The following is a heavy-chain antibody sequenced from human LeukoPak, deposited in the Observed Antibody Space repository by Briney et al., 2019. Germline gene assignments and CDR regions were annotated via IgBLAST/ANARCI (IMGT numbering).Heavy chain of an antibody. Sequence: PSETLSLTCAVSGASISSSIHYWGWVRQPPGKGLEWIGSVYYSGGTYYNPSLESRLTISRDNAKNTLYLQMNSLRAEDTAVYYCARDPLIYYYDSSGFDYWGQGTLVTVSS. V-gene: IGHV4-39*02. D-gene: IGHD3-22*01. J-gene: IGHJ4*02. CDR1: GASISSSIHY. CDR2: VYYSGGT. CDR3: ARDPLIYYYDSSGFDY.